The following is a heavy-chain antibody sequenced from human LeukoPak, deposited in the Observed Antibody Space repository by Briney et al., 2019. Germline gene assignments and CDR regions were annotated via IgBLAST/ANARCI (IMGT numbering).Heavy chain of an antibody. CDR1: GGSISSSSYY. Sequence: NPSETLSLTCTVSGGSISSSSYYWGWIRQPPGKGLEWIGSIYYSGSTYYNPSLKSRVTISVDTSKNQFSLKLSSVTAADTAVYYCARSFTMARGVTPFDYWGQGTLVTVSS. J-gene: IGHJ4*02. V-gene: IGHV4-39*01. CDR2: IYYSGST. CDR3: ARSFTMARGVTPFDY. D-gene: IGHD3-10*01.